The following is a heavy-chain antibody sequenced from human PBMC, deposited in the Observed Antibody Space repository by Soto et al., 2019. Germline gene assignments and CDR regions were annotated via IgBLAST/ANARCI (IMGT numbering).Heavy chain of an antibody. Sequence: ASVKVSCKASGYTFTSYYMHWVRQAPEQGLEWMGIINPSGGSTSYAQKFQGRVTMTRDTSTSTVYMELSSLRSEDTAVYYCARDNFRLGSSGGTMDVWGQGTTVTVSS. CDR2: INPSGGST. CDR3: ARDNFRLGSSGGTMDV. V-gene: IGHV1-46*01. J-gene: IGHJ6*02. D-gene: IGHD1-26*01. CDR1: GYTFTSYY.